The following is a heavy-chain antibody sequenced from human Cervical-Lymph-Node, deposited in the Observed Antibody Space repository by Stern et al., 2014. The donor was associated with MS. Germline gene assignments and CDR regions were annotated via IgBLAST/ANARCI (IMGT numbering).Heavy chain of an antibody. V-gene: IGHV4-4*02. D-gene: IGHD2/OR15-2a*01. CDR2: INHSGPT. CDR1: GGSISNDNW. CDR3: AYNGYYSLDY. Sequence: QLQLQESGPGLVRPSGTLSLTCAVSGGSISNDNWWSWVRQPPGKGLEGMGEINHSGPTNYNPSLKSRVTVAVDKSKTQFSLKLDSVTAADTAIYYCAYNGYYSLDYWGQGTLVTVSS. J-gene: IGHJ4*02.